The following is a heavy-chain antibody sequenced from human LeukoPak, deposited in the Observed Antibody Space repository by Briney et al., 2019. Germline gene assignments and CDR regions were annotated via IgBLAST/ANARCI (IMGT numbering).Heavy chain of an antibody. CDR1: GFTFNNYW. D-gene: IGHD6-19*01. V-gene: IGHV3-7*01. J-gene: IGHJ4*02. CDR2: IKQDGSEK. Sequence: GGSLRLSCAASGFTFNNYWMSWVRQAPGKGLEWVANIKQDGSEKYYVDSVKGRFTISRDNAKNSLYLQMNSLRAEDTAVFNCASQRSGWYEGSSGSYYFDYWGQGTLVTVSS. CDR3: ASQRSGWYEGSSGSYYFDY.